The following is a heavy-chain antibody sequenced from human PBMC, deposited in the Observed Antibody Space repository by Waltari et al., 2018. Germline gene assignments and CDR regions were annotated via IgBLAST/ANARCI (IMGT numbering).Heavy chain of an antibody. CDR3: ARGYSSSWYDY. J-gene: IGHJ4*02. D-gene: IGHD6-13*01. Sequence: QVQLVESGGGVVQPGRSLRLSCAASGFTFSNYGMHWVRQAPGQGLEWMGRINPNSGGTNYAQKFQGRVTMTRDTSISTAYMELSRLRSDDTAVYYCARGYSSSWYDYWGQGTLVTVSS. V-gene: IGHV1-2*06. CDR1: GFTFSNYG. CDR2: INPNSGGT.